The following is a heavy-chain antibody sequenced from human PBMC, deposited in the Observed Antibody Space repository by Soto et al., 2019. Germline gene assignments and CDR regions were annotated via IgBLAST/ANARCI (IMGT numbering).Heavy chain of an antibody. CDR3: ARGKIYDSSGYYFPGPDWFDP. J-gene: IGHJ5*02. V-gene: IGHV1-69*06. CDR1: GGTFSSYA. D-gene: IGHD3-22*01. Sequence: AASVKVSCKASGGTFSSYAISWVRQAPGQGLEWMGGIIPIFGTANYAQKFQGRVTITADKSTSTAYMELSSLRSEDTAVYYCARGKIYDSSGYYFPGPDWFDPWGQGXLVTVSS. CDR2: IIPIFGTA.